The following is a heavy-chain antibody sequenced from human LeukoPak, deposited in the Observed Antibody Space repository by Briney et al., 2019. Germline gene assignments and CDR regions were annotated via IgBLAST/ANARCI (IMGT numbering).Heavy chain of an antibody. D-gene: IGHD2-2*01. J-gene: IGHJ6*03. Sequence: EASVKVSCKASGGTFSSYAISWVRQAPGQGLEWMGGIIPIFGTANYAQKFQGRVTITADESTSTAYMELSSLRSEDTAVYYCARVLEIVVVPAAISYYMDVWGKGTTVTVSS. CDR2: IIPIFGTA. CDR3: ARVLEIVVVPAAISYYMDV. CDR1: GGTFSSYA. V-gene: IGHV1-69*13.